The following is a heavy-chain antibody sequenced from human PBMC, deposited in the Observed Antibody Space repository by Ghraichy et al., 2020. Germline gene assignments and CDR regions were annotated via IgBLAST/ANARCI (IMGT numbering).Heavy chain of an antibody. V-gene: IGHV3-23*01. CDR1: GFTFSTYV. J-gene: IGHJ6*02. Sequence: GESLNISCAASGFTFSTYVMSWVRQAPGKGLEWVSGISGGGDSTLHADSVKGRFTISRDNSKYTLYLQMNSLTAEDTAVYYCAMALHYDFWSGYAYYAMDVWGQGTTVTVSS. D-gene: IGHD3-3*01. CDR2: ISGGGDST. CDR3: AMALHYDFWSGYAYYAMDV.